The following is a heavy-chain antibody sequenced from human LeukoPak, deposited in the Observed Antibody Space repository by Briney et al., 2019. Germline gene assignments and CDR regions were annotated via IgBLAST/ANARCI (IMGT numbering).Heavy chain of an antibody. Sequence: GEFLKISCNGSGNRLTSSCIDWVRPMAGKGLEWMGIIYPGDSDNRYSPSFQGQVNISADKTISTAYLQWSSLKASDTAMYYCAIYSDTYYFDHWGQGTLVTVSS. J-gene: IGHJ4*02. CDR3: AIYSDTYYFDH. V-gene: IGHV5-51*01. CDR1: GNRLTSSC. D-gene: IGHD1-26*01. CDR2: IYPGDSDN.